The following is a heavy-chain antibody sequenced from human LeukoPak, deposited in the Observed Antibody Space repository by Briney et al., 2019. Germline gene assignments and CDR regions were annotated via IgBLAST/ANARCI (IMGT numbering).Heavy chain of an antibody. Sequence: SVKVSCKASGGTFSSYAISWVRQAPGQGLDWMGGIIPIFGTANYAQKFQGRVTITTDESTSTAYMELSSLRSEDTAVYYCARERQCSSTSCHYDYWGQGTLVTVSS. J-gene: IGHJ4*02. CDR2: IIPIFGTA. CDR1: GGTFSSYA. CDR3: ARERQCSSTSCHYDY. V-gene: IGHV1-69*05. D-gene: IGHD2-2*01.